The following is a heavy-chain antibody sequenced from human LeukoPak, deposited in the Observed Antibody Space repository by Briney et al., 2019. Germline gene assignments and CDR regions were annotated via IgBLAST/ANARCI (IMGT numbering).Heavy chain of an antibody. Sequence: ASVKVSCKASGYTFTSYGISWVRQAPGQGLEWMGWISAYNGNTNYAQKLQGRVTMTTDTSTSTAYMELSRLRSEDTAVYYCARGIVVVPAAIFRDYYYYYMDVWGKGTTVTVSS. CDR1: GYTFTSYG. CDR3: ARGIVVVPAAIFRDYYYYYMDV. J-gene: IGHJ6*03. V-gene: IGHV1-18*01. D-gene: IGHD2-2*02. CDR2: ISAYNGNT.